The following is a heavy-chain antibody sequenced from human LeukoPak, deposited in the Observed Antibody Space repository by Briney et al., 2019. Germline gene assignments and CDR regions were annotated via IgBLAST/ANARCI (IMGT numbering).Heavy chain of an antibody. CDR1: GYTFTGYY. Sequence: GASVKVSCKASGYTFTGYYMHWVRQAPGQGLEWMGWINPNSGGTNYAQKFQGRVTMTRDTSISTAYMELSRLRSDDTAVYYCARSLLSYGQRGRLRSPYYMDVWGKGTTVTVSS. J-gene: IGHJ6*03. CDR3: ARSLLSYGQRGRLRSPYYMDV. CDR2: INPNSGGT. V-gene: IGHV1-2*02. D-gene: IGHD5-18*01.